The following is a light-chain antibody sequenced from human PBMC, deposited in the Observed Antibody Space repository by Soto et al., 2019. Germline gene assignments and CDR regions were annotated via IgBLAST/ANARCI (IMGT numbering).Light chain of an antibody. Sequence: QSALTQPASVSGSPGQSITISGTGTSSDVGGYNYVSWYQHHPGKAPKLMIYDVSNRPSGVSIRFSGSKSDNTASLTISGLQPQDETDYHCSSYTTSNTRQIVFGTGTKVTVL. CDR2: DVS. J-gene: IGLJ1*01. V-gene: IGLV2-14*03. CDR3: SSYTTSNTRQIV. CDR1: SSDVGGYNY.